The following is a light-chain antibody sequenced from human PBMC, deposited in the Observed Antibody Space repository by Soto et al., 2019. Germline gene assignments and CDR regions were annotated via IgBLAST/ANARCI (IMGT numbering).Light chain of an antibody. CDR2: AAS. J-gene: IGKJ2*01. CDR3: QQSYSSPRT. Sequence: DIQMTQSPSSLSASVGDRVTITCQSSQSIICYLNWYQQKAGKAPQLLIYAASSLQSGVPARFSGSGSGTDFILSISSLQPEDSAIYYCQQSYSSPRTFGQGTKLEI. V-gene: IGKV1-39*01. CDR1: QSIICY.